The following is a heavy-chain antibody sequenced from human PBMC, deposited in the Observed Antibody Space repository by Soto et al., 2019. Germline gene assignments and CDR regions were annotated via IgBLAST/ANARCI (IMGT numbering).Heavy chain of an antibody. CDR1: DGSISAYY. D-gene: IGHD3-9*01. J-gene: IGHJ4*02. CDR2: IYYTGST. Sequence: QVQLQESGPGLVKPSETLSLTCTVSDGSISAYYWSWIRQPPGKGLEWIGRIYYTGSTNYNSSLGSRVTISVDTSGVHFSLRQSAVHAAHTAVDYCARTLVTGYSDSWGQGARVTVSS. CDR3: ARTLVTGYSDS. V-gene: IGHV4-59*01.